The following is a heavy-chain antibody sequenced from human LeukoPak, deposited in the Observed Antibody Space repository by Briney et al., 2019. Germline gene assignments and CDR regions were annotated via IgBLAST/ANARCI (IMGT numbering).Heavy chain of an antibody. D-gene: IGHD1-7*01. J-gene: IGHJ6*02. CDR1: GYTFTSYY. V-gene: IGHV1-46*01. CDR3: ARDPPTNNWNYIRPYYYYYGMDV. CDR2: INPSGGST. Sequence: EASVKVSCKASGYTFTSYYMHWVRQAPGQGLEWMGIINPSGGSTSCAQKFQGRVTMTRDTSTSTVYMELSSLRSEDTAVYYCARDPPTNNWNYIRPYYYYYGMDVWGQGTTVTVSS.